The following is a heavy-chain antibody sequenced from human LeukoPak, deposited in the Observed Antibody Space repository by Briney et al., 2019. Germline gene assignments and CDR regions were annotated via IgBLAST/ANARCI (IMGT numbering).Heavy chain of an antibody. Sequence: GGSLRLSCAASGFTFSDYYMSRIRQAPGKGLEWLSYISTSSTYTNYPDSVKGRFTISRDNAKNSLYLQMNSLRADDTAVYYCAKGGIVVVVAALDYWGQGTLVTVSS. CDR1: GFTFSDYY. V-gene: IGHV3-11*05. CDR3: AKGGIVVVVAALDY. D-gene: IGHD2-15*01. CDR2: ISTSSTYT. J-gene: IGHJ4*02.